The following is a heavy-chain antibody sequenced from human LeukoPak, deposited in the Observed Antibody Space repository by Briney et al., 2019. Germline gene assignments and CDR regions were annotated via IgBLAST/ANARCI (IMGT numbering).Heavy chain of an antibody. J-gene: IGHJ4*02. Sequence: GGSLRLSCAASGFTFSSYSMNWVRQAPGKGLEWVSSISSSSSSYIYYADSVKGRFTISRDNAKNSLYLQMNSLRAEDTAVYYCARDRQYCSGGSCYPLFDYWGQGTLVTVSS. CDR2: ISSSSSSYI. CDR3: ARDRQYCSGGSCYPLFDY. CDR1: GFTFSSYS. V-gene: IGHV3-21*01. D-gene: IGHD2-15*01.